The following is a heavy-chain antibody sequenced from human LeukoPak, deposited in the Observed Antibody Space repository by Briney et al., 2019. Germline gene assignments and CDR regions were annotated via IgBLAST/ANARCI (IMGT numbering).Heavy chain of an antibody. V-gene: IGHV3-21*01. J-gene: IGHJ4*02. Sequence: GGSLRLSCAASGFTFSSYSMNWVRQAPGKGLEWVSSISSSSYIYYADSVKGRFTISRDNAKNSLYLQMNSLRAEDTAVYYCASQIAVAGTGGGGYWGQGTLVTVSS. CDR1: GFTFSSYS. CDR3: ASQIAVAGTGGGGY. D-gene: IGHD6-19*01. CDR2: ISSSSYI.